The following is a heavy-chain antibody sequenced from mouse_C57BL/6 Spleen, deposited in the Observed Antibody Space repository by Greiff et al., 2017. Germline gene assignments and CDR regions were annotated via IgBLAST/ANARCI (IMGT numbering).Heavy chain of an antibody. V-gene: IGHV6-3*01. D-gene: IGHD2-3*01. CDR2: IRLKSDNYAT. Sequence: EVMLVESGGGLVQPGGSMKLSCVASGFTFSNYWMNWVRQSPEKGLEWVAQIRLKSDNYATHYAESVKGRFTISRDDSKSSVYLQMNNLRAEDTGIYYGTGDGYFGGWFGYWGQGTLVTVSA. CDR1: GFTFSNYW. J-gene: IGHJ3*01. CDR3: TGDGYFGGWFGY.